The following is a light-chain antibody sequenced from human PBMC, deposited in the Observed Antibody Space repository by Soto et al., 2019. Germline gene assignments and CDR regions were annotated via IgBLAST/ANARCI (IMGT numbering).Light chain of an antibody. J-gene: IGKJ5*01. Sequence: DIQLSQSPSFLSASVGDRVTITCRASQGISNYLAWYQRKPGKAPKLLISTASILQSGVPSRFSGSGSGTEFTLTISSLQPEDFATYYCQQLTSYPITFGQGTRLEIK. CDR1: QGISNY. V-gene: IGKV1-9*01. CDR2: TAS. CDR3: QQLTSYPIT.